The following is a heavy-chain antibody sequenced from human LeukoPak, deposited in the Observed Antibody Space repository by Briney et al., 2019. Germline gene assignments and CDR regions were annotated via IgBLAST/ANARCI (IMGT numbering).Heavy chain of an antibody. CDR3: ACSVAAAGRIDY. Sequence: ASVKVSCKASGYTFTSYYMHWVRQAPGQGHEGMGIIHPSGGSTSYAQKFQGRVTMTRDMSTSTVYMELSSLRSEDTAVYYCACSVAAAGRIDYWGQGTLVTVSS. V-gene: IGHV1-46*01. D-gene: IGHD6-13*01. CDR1: GYTFTSYY. CDR2: IHPSGGST. J-gene: IGHJ4*02.